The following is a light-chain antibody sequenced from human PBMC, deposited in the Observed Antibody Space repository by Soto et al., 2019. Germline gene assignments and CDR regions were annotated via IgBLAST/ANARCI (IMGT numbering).Light chain of an antibody. CDR3: QVWDIYSDHVV. Sequence: SYELTQPPSVSVAPGQTARLTCAGNNIGSKSVHWYQQRPGQAPVLVVYDDSGRPSGIPERFSGTNSGSTATLTISRVEGGDEADYFCQVWDIYSDHVVFGGGTKVTV. V-gene: IGLV3-21*02. CDR2: DDS. J-gene: IGLJ2*01. CDR1: NIGSKS.